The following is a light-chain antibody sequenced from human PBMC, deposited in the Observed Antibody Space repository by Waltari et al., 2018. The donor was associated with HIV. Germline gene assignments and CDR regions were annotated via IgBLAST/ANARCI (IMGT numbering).Light chain of an antibody. CDR2: KAS. J-gene: IGKJ2*01. Sequence: DIQLTQSPSTLSASVGDRVIITCRASQSITNLLAWYQQKPGRAPKLLIYKASSLESGVPSRFSGSGSGTEFTLTISSLQPDDFATYYCQQYYTYEYTFGQGTNLEI. CDR3: QQYYTYEYT. V-gene: IGKV1-5*03. CDR1: QSITNL.